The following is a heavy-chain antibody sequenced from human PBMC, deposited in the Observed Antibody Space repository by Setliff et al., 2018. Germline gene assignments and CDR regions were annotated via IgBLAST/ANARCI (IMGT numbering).Heavy chain of an antibody. Sequence: ASVKVSCKASGYTFTSYGISWVRQAPGQGLEWMGWISAYNGNTNYAQKLQGRVTMTTDTSTSTAYMELRSLRSDDTAVYYCARDFPPLYSSSFSDAFDIWGQGKMVTVSS. V-gene: IGHV1-18*01. J-gene: IGHJ3*02. CDR3: ARDFPPLYSSSFSDAFDI. CDR2: ISAYNGNT. CDR1: GYTFTSYG. D-gene: IGHD6-6*01.